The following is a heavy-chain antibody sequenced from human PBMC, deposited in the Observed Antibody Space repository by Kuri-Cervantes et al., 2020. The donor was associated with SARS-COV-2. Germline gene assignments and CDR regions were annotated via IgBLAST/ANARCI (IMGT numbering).Heavy chain of an antibody. CDR1: GYTFTSYG. CDR3: ARIKATPPQYYDFWSGYYTHNWFDP. Sequence: ASVKVSCKASGYTFTSYGISWVRQAPGQGLEWMGWISAYNGNTNYAQKLQGRVTMTTDTSTSTAYMELSSLRSEDTAVYYCARIKATPPQYYDFWSGYYTHNWFDPWGQGTLVTVSS. CDR2: ISAYNGNT. J-gene: IGHJ5*02. V-gene: IGHV1-18*01. D-gene: IGHD3-3*01.